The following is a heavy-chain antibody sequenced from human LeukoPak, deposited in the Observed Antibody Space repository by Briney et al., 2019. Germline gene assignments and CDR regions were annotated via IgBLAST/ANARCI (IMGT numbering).Heavy chain of an antibody. CDR3: AKAPTYYYGSGDNYYFDY. CDR2: IYYSGSA. CDR1: RGSISNY. V-gene: IGHV4-59*01. J-gene: IGHJ4*02. Sequence: SETLSLTCTVARGSISNYWSWIRQPPGKGLEWIGYIYYSGSANYNPSLKSRVTISIDTSKNQFSLKLSSVTAADTAVYYCAKAPTYYYGSGDNYYFDYWGQGTLVTVSS. D-gene: IGHD3-10*01.